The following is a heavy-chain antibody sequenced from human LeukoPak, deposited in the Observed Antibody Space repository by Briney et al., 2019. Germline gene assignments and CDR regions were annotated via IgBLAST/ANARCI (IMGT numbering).Heavy chain of an antibody. CDR1: GGSISSNSFY. CDR3: ARGGKGPVSYYYYMDV. V-gene: IGHV4-39*01. D-gene: IGHD1-14*01. CDR2: IYYSGST. J-gene: IGHJ6*03. Sequence: PSETLSLTCTVSGGSISSNSFYWAWIRQPPGKGLQWIGTIYYSGSTFYNPSLKSRVTISVDTSKNQFSLKLSSVTAADTAVYYCARGGKGPVSYYYYMDVWGKGTTVTVSS.